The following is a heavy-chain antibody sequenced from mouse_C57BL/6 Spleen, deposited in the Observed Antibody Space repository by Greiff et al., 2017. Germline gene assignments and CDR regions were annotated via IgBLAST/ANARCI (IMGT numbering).Heavy chain of an antibody. CDR3: ARVSTGTREQYYFDY. V-gene: IGHV5-4*03. D-gene: IGHD4-1*02. CDR2: ISDGGSYT. CDR1: GFTFSSYA. J-gene: IGHJ2*01. Sequence: EVMLVESGGGLVKPGGSLKLSCAASGFTFSSYAMSWVRQTPEKRLEWVATISDGGSYTYYPDNVKGRFTISRDNAKNNLYLQMSHLKSEDTAMYYCARVSTGTREQYYFDYWGQGTTLTVSS.